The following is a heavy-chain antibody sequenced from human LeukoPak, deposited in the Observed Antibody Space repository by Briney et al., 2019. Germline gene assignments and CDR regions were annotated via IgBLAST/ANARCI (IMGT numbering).Heavy chain of an antibody. V-gene: IGHV3-7*01. CDR3: ARMDCSSTSCYTPAEYFQH. D-gene: IGHD2-2*02. J-gene: IGHJ1*01. Sequence: GGSLRLSCAASGFTFSSYWMSWVRQAPGKGLEWVANIKQDGSEKYYVDSAKGRFTISRDNAKNSLYLQMNSLRAEDTAVYYCARMDCSSTSCYTPAEYFQHWGQGTLVTVSS. CDR1: GFTFSSYW. CDR2: IKQDGSEK.